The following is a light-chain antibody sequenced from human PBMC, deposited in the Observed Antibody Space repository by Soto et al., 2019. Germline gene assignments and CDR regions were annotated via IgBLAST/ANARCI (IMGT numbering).Light chain of an antibody. J-gene: IGKJ1*01. CDR3: QQYNSYWT. Sequence: DIQMTQSPSTLSASVGDRVSITCRASQSISSWLAWYQQKPGKAPKLLIYDASSSESGVPSRFSGSGSGTEFTLTIRSLQPDDFATYYCQQYNSYWTFGQGTKVDIK. CDR2: DAS. V-gene: IGKV1-5*01. CDR1: QSISSW.